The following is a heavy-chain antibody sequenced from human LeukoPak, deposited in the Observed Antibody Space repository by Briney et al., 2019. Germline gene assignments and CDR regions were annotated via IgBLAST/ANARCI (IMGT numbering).Heavy chain of an antibody. Sequence: GGSLRLSCAASGFTVSSNYMSWVRQAPGKGLEWVSVIYSGGSTYYADSVKGRFTISRDNSKNTLYLQMNSLRAEDTAVYYCASSITMVRGVMGYWGQGTLVTVSP. CDR3: ASSITMVRGVMGY. J-gene: IGHJ4*02. V-gene: IGHV3-53*01. CDR2: IYSGGST. CDR1: GFTVSSNY. D-gene: IGHD3-10*01.